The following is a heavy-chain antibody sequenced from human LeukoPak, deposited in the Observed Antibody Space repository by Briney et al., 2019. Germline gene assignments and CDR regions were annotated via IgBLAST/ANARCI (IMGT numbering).Heavy chain of an antibody. Sequence: NPGGSLRLSCAASGFTFSNAWMSWVRQAPGKGLEWVSSISSSSSYIYYADSVKGRFTISRDNAKNSLYLQMNSLRAEDTAVYYCARARGYDFWSGYYKDYYYYMDVWGKGTTVTVSS. CDR1: GFTFSNAW. J-gene: IGHJ6*03. CDR2: ISSSSSYI. CDR3: ARARGYDFWSGYYKDYYYYMDV. V-gene: IGHV3-21*01. D-gene: IGHD3-3*01.